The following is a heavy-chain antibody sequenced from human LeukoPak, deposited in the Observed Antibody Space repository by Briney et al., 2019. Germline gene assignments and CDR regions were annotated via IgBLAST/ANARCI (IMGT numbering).Heavy chain of an antibody. V-gene: IGHV3-66*01. Sequence: GGSLRLSCAASGFIVNSYAMSWVRQAPGKGQAWVSLIYSDGVTQYADSVKGRFTISRDNSKNTLYLQMNSLRAEDTAVYYCARDGLVWYWGQGTLVTVSS. CDR1: GFIVNSYA. CDR3: ARDGLVWY. J-gene: IGHJ4*02. CDR2: IYSDGVT. D-gene: IGHD3-10*01.